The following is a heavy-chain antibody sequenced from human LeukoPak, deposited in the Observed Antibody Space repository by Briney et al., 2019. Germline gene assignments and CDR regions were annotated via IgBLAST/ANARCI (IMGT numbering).Heavy chain of an antibody. J-gene: IGHJ6*02. D-gene: IGHD6-13*01. CDR1: GFTFTSSA. CDR3: AADKFSSWYYYHYYGMDV. CDR2: IVVGSGNT. V-gene: IGHV1-58*02. Sequence: SVKVSCKASGFTFTSSAMQWVRQARGQRLEWIGWIVVGSGNTNYAQKFQERVTITRDMSTSTAYMELSSLRSEDTAVYYCAADKFSSWYYYHYYGMDVWGQGTTVTVSS.